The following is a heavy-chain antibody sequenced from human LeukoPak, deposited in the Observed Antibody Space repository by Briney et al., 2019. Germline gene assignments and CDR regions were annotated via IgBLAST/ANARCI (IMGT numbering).Heavy chain of an antibody. D-gene: IGHD5-18*01. J-gene: IGHJ4*02. CDR3: AKDHRVNGYGWLYYFDY. CDR1: GFTFSSYA. CDR2: ISGSGGST. V-gene: IGHV3-23*01. Sequence: PGGSLRLSCAASGFTFSSYAMSWVRRAPGKGLEWVSGISGSGGSTYYADSVKGRFTISRDNSKNTLYLQMNSLRAEDTAVYYCAKDHRVNGYGWLYYFDYWGQGTLVTVSS.